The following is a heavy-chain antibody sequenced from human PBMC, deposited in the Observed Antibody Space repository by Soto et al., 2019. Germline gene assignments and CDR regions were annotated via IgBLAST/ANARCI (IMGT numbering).Heavy chain of an antibody. J-gene: IGHJ5*02. V-gene: IGHV1-24*01. CDR2: LDPEDGER. Sequence: QVQLVQSGAEVKKPGASVKVSCKISGYTLTDFSMHWVRQAPGKGLEWMASLDPEDGERIYAQKFQARVTLNADTSTDTVYMELSSLTSEDTAVYYCALERYCGTTNCYGTNWFDPWGQGTLVSVST. CDR3: ALERYCGTTNCYGTNWFDP. CDR1: GYTLTDFS. D-gene: IGHD2-2*01.